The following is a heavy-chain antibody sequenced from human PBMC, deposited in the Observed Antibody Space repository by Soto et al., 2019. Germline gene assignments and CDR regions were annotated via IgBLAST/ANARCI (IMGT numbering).Heavy chain of an antibody. CDR1: GLTFSVSA. V-gene: IGHV3-23*01. Sequence: EVQLLESGGGLVQPGGSLRLSCVASGLTFSVSAMTWVRQAPGKGLEWVSTTGLSGRTTYYADSVKGRFTVSRDNSKNTPDLQMSSLRAEDTAVYDCATVHNTSRSFNFWGRGTLVTVSS. D-gene: IGHD1-20*01. J-gene: IGHJ4*02. CDR2: TGLSGRTT. CDR3: ATVHNTSRSFNF.